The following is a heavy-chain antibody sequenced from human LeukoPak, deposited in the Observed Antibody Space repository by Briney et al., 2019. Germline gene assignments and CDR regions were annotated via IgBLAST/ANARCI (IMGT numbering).Heavy chain of an antibody. J-gene: IGHJ3*02. CDR2: IWYDGSNK. V-gene: IGHV3-33*01. CDR1: GFTFSSYG. Sequence: GGSLRLSCAASGFTFSSYGMHWVRQAPGKGLEWVAVIWYDGSNKYYADSVKGRFTISRDNSKNTLYLQMNSLRAEDTAVYYCARDQRVAYSSSWYGGAFDIWGQGTMVTVS. CDR3: ARDQRVAYSSSWYGGAFDI. D-gene: IGHD6-13*01.